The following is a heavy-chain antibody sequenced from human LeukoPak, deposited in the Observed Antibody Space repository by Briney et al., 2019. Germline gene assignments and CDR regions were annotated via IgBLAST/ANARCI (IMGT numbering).Heavy chain of an antibody. CDR2: IKPDGSEK. V-gene: IGHV3-7*01. D-gene: IGHD2-2*02. Sequence: GGSLRLSCATSRFTFNNYWMSWVRQAPGKGLEWVANIKPDGSEKYYVDSVKGRFTISRDNAKNSLYLQMNSLKAEDTAVYYCARDMYRYCSGTSCYIFDYWGQGTLVTVSS. J-gene: IGHJ4*02. CDR3: ARDMYRYCSGTSCYIFDY. CDR1: RFTFNNYW.